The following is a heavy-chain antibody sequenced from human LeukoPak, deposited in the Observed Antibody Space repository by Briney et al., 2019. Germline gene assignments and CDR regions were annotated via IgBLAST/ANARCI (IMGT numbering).Heavy chain of an antibody. CDR3: ATSPHCSSTSCYRV. CDR2: VYTSGSS. CDR1: GGSLSSGTYY. V-gene: IGHV4-61*02. J-gene: IGHJ6*04. Sequence: PSETLSLTCTVSGGSLSSGTYYWSWIRQPAGKGLEWIGRVYTSGSSDYNPSLKSRVTMSVDTSKNQISLKLSPVTAADTAVYYCATSPHCSSTSCYRVWGKGTTVTVSS. D-gene: IGHD2-2*01.